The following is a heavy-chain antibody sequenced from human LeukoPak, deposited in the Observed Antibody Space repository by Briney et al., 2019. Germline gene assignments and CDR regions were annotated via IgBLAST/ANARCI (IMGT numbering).Heavy chain of an antibody. D-gene: IGHD3-10*02. Sequence: GGSLRLSCAASGFTFSSYEMNWVRQAPGKGLEWVSYISSSGSTIYYADSVKGRFTISRDNAKHSLYLQMNSLRAEDTAVYYCAELGITMIGDVWGKGTTVTVSS. CDR2: ISSSGSTI. CDR1: GFTFSSYE. V-gene: IGHV3-48*03. J-gene: IGHJ6*04. CDR3: AELGITMIGDV.